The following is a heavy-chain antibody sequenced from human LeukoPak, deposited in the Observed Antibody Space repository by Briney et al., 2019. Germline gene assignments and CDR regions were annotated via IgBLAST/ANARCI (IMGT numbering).Heavy chain of an antibody. CDR1: GGSISSYY. CDR3: ARGRGGSGWYNYYYGMDV. Sequence: SETLSLTCTVSGGSISSYYWSWIRQPPGKGLEWIGYIYDSGSTNYNPSLKSRVTISVDTSKNQFSLKLSSVTAADTAVYYCARGRGGSGWYNYYYGMDVWGQGTTVTVSS. V-gene: IGHV4-59*12. D-gene: IGHD6-19*01. CDR2: IYDSGST. J-gene: IGHJ6*02.